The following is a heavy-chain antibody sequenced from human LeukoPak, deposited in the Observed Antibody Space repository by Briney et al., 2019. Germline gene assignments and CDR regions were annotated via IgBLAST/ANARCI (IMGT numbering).Heavy chain of an antibody. D-gene: IGHD3-10*01. Sequence: PSGTLSLTCAVSGGFISSSNWWSWVRQPPGKGLEWIGEIYHGGSTNYNPSLRSRVTISVDKSKNQFSLRLTSVTAADTAVYYCARELFYYGSVYYLDYWGQGTLVTVSS. CDR3: ARELFYYGSVYYLDY. V-gene: IGHV4-4*02. J-gene: IGHJ4*02. CDR2: IYHGGST. CDR1: GGFISSSNW.